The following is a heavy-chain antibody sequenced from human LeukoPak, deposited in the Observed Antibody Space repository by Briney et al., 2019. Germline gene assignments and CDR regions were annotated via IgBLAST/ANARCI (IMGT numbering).Heavy chain of an antibody. Sequence: GGSLRLSCAASGFTFSSYGIHWVRQAPGKGLEWVAVISYDGSNKYHADSVKGRFAISRDNSKNTLYLQMNSLRAEDTAVYYCAKPDSSGWYYAIDYWGQGTLVTVSS. V-gene: IGHV3-30*18. CDR3: AKPDSSGWYYAIDY. D-gene: IGHD6-19*01. CDR2: ISYDGSNK. J-gene: IGHJ4*02. CDR1: GFTFSSYG.